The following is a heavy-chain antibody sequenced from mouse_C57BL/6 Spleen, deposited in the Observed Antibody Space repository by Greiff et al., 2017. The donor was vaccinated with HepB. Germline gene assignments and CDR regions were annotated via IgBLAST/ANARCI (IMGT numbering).Heavy chain of an antibody. Sequence: EVQRVESGGGLVKPGGSLKLSCAASGFTFSSYAMSWVRRTPEKRLEWVATISDGGSYTYYPDNVKGRFTISRDNAKNNLYLQMSHLKSEDTAMYYCARDDYWGQGTLVTVSA. V-gene: IGHV5-4*01. J-gene: IGHJ3*01. CDR2: ISDGGSYT. CDR1: GFTFSSYA. CDR3: ARDDY.